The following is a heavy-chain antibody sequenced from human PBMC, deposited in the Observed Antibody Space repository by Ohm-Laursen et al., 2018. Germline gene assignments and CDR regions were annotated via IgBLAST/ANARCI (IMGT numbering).Heavy chain of an antibody. CDR2: IWHDGSNK. Sequence: LSLTCAASGFTFSSYGMNWVRQAPGKGLEWVAIIWHDGSNKYYADSVKGRFTISRDNSKNTLYLQMNSLRAEDTAVYYCVVVAATGGWGQGTLVTVSS. D-gene: IGHD2-15*01. CDR1: GFTFSSYG. V-gene: IGHV3-33*01. J-gene: IGHJ4*02. CDR3: VVVAATGG.